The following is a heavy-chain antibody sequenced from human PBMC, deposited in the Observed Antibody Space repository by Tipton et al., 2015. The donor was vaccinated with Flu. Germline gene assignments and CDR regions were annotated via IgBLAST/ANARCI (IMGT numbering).Heavy chain of an antibody. CDR2: IYYSGCT. D-gene: IGHD6-19*01. J-gene: IGHJ4*02. Sequence: TLSLTCTVSGGSVSSGSYYWSWIRQPPGKGLEWIGYIYYSGCTNYNPSLKSRVTISVDTSKNQFSLKLSSVTAADTAVYYCARDNTYSSGWYYFDYWGQGTLVTVSS. CDR3: ARDNTYSSGWYYFDY. CDR1: GGSVSSGSYY. V-gene: IGHV4-61*01.